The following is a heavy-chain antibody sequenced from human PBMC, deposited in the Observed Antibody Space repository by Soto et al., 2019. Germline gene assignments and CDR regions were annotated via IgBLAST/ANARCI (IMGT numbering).Heavy chain of an antibody. CDR3: ATDLLTAVAGEEGY. CDR2: FDPEDGDP. Sequence: ASVKVSCKVSGHTLSDFSMHWVRQAPGRGLEWMGGFDPEDGDPIYAQNFQGRVTMTEDSSTDTAYMELSSLGSEDTAMYYCATDLLTAVAGEEGYWGQGTLVTVSS. D-gene: IGHD6-19*01. CDR1: GHTLSDFS. V-gene: IGHV1-24*01. J-gene: IGHJ4*02.